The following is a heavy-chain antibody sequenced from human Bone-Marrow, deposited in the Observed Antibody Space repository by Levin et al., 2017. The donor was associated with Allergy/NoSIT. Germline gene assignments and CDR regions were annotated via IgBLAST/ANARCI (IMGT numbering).Heavy chain of an antibody. CDR3: ARAPATVTLRRNNWFDP. J-gene: IGHJ5*02. D-gene: IGHD4-11*01. CDR2: INHSGST. V-gene: IGHV4-34*01. CDR1: GGSFSGYY. Sequence: KSSETLSLTCAVYGGSFSGYYWSWIRQPPGKGLEWIGEINHSGSTNYNPSLKSRVTISVDTSKNQFSLKLSSVTAADTAVYYCARAPATVTLRRNNWFDPWGQGTLVTVSS.